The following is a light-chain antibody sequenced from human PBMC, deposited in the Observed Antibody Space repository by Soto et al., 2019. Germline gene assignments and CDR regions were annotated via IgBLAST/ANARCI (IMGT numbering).Light chain of an antibody. CDR3: HQYVTASPGT. V-gene: IGKV3-20*01. Sequence: EIVLTQSPGTLSLSPGYRAALSRRASQRISDNYLAWYHQKPGQPPRLLIYGASTRAAGIPDRFSGSGSGTDFTLTISRLEPQDFAVYYCHQYVTASPGTFGQGTKVDIK. CDR2: GAS. J-gene: IGKJ1*01. CDR1: QRISDNY.